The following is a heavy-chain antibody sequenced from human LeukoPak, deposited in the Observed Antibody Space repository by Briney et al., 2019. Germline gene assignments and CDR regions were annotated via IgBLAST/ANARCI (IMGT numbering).Heavy chain of an antibody. J-gene: IGHJ4*02. D-gene: IGHD3-22*01. Sequence: PGGSLRLSCAASGFTFSGYAMSWVRQAPGKGLDWVSGITNSGGSTYYADAVKGRFTISRDNSRNTLYLQMNSLRGEDTAVYYCAKRDVDSSGYSPLHEKWGQGTLVTVSS. V-gene: IGHV3-23*01. CDR1: GFTFSGYA. CDR2: ITNSGGST. CDR3: AKRDVDSSGYSPLHEK.